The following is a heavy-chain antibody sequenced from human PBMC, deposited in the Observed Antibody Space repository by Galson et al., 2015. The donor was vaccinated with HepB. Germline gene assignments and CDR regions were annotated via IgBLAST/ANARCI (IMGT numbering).Heavy chain of an antibody. J-gene: IGHJ4*02. CDR1: GFTFSSYA. Sequence: SLRLSCAASGFTFSSYAMHWVRQAPGKGLEWVAVISYDGSNKYYADSVKGRFTISRDNSKNTLYLQMNSLRAEDTAVYYCAAFESSGYYYQSDYWGQGTLVTVSS. CDR2: ISYDGSNK. V-gene: IGHV3-30-3*01. CDR3: AAFESSGYYYQSDY. D-gene: IGHD3-22*01.